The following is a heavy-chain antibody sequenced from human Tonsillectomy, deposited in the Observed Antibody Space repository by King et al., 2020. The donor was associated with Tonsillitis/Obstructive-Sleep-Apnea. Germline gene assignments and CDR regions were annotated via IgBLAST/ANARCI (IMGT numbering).Heavy chain of an antibody. Sequence: VQLPQWGAGLLKPSETLSLTCAVYGGSFSGYYWSWIRQPPGKGLEWIGEINHSGSTNYNPSLKSRVTISVDTSKNQFSLKLSSVTAADTAVYYCASPHATAMVTFDYWGQGTLVTVSS. V-gene: IGHV4-34*01. CDR2: INHSGST. CDR1: GGSFSGYY. D-gene: IGHD5-18*01. J-gene: IGHJ4*02. CDR3: ASPHATAMVTFDY.